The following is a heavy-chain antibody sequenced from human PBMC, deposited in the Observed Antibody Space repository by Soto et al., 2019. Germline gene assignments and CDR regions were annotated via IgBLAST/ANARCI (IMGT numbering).Heavy chain of an antibody. CDR1: GFTFSSYS. CDR2: ISGAYGI. Sequence: GGSLRLSCAASGFTFSSYSMNWVRQAPGKGLEWVSSISGAYGIHYADSVKGRFTISRDNSKNTLYLQMNSLRAEDTAVYYCAKAYSTGWSEGYFDYWGQGTPVTVSS. V-gene: IGHV3-23*05. J-gene: IGHJ4*02. CDR3: AKAYSTGWSEGYFDY. D-gene: IGHD6-19*01.